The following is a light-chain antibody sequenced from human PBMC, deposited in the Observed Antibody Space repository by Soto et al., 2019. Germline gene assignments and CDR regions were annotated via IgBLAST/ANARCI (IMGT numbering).Light chain of an antibody. CDR2: EVR. V-gene: IGLV2-14*01. J-gene: IGLJ2*01. CDR1: MRDVGAYNL. Sequence: QSALTQPASVSGSAGQSITISCSGTMRDVGAYNLVSWYQQHPGTAPKLIIYEVRNRPSGISSRFSGSRSGNTASLTISGLQSEDEADYHCSSYTTIKTVVFGGGTKLTVL. CDR3: SSYTTIKTVV.